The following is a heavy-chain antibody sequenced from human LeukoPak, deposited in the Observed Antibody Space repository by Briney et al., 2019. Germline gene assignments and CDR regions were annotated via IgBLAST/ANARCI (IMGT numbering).Heavy chain of an antibody. CDR2: IYYSGST. Sequence: NPSETLSLTCTVSGGSISSYYWSWIQQPPGKGLEWIGYIYYSGSTNYNPSLKSRVTISVDTSKNQFSLKLSSVTAADTAVYYCATCGGDCPYFDYWGQGTLVTVSS. CDR3: ATCGGDCPYFDY. J-gene: IGHJ4*02. CDR1: GGSISSYY. D-gene: IGHD2-21*02. V-gene: IGHV4-59*12.